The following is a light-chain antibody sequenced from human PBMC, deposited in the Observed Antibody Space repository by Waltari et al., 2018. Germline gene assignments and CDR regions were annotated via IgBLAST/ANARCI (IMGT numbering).Light chain of an antibody. V-gene: IGKV3-15*01. Sequence: EIVMTQSPATLSVSPGERATLSCRASQSVSSNLAWNQQKPGQAPRLLIYGASTRATGIPARFSGSGSGTEFTLTISSLQSEDFAVYYCQQYNNWPPTTFGGGTKVEIK. CDR3: QQYNNWPPTT. J-gene: IGKJ4*01. CDR1: QSVSSN. CDR2: GAS.